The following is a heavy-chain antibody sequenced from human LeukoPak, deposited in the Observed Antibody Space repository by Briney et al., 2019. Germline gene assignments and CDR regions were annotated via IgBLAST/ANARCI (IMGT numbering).Heavy chain of an antibody. V-gene: IGHV3-23*01. CDR2: ISGSGGST. D-gene: IGHD3-10*01. Sequence: GGSLRLSCAASGFTFSNYAMRWVRQAPGKGLEWVSAISGSGGSTYYADSVRGRFTISRDNSKNTLYLQMNSLRAEDTAVYYCAKDMYYYGSGSSFDYWGQGTLVTVSS. CDR1: GFTFSNYA. CDR3: AKDMYYYGSGSSFDY. J-gene: IGHJ4*02.